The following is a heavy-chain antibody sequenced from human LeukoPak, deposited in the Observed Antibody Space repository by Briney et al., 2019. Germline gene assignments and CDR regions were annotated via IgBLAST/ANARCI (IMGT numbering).Heavy chain of an antibody. V-gene: IGHV5-51*01. J-gene: IGHJ6*03. CDR3: ARRAAADTDSYYMDV. D-gene: IGHD6-13*01. CDR2: IYPGDSDT. CDR1: GYSFTTYW. Sequence: GESLKISCKGSGYSFTTYWIGWVRLMPGKGLEWMGIIYPGDSDTTYSPSFQGQVTISADKSISTAYLQWSSLKASDTAMYYCARRAAADTDSYYMDVWGKGTTVTVSS.